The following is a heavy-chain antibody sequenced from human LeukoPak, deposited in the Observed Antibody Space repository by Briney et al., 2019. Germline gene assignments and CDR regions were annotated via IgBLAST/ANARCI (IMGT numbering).Heavy chain of an antibody. Sequence: GRSLRPSCAASGFTFDDYAMHWVRQAPGKGLEGVSGISWNSGSIGYADSVKGRFTISRDNAKNSLYLQMNSLRAEDTALYYCAKDSLRYCSSTSCYQFDYWGQGTLVTVSS. J-gene: IGHJ4*02. CDR3: AKDSLRYCSSTSCYQFDY. V-gene: IGHV3-9*01. CDR2: ISWNSGSI. D-gene: IGHD2-2*01. CDR1: GFTFDDYA.